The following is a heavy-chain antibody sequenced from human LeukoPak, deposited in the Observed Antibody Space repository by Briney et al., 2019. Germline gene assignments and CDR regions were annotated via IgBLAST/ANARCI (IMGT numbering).Heavy chain of an antibody. V-gene: IGHV4-39*01. CDR3: ARQGYCSSTSCYYYYYYYMDV. Sequence: TSETLSLTCTVSGGSISSSSYYWGWIRQPPGKGLEWIGSIYYSGSTYYNPSLKSRVTISVDTSKNQFSLKLSSVTAADTAVYYCARQGYCSSTSCYYYYYYYMDVWGKGTTVTVSS. CDR1: GGSISSSSYY. J-gene: IGHJ6*03. CDR2: IYYSGST. D-gene: IGHD2-2*01.